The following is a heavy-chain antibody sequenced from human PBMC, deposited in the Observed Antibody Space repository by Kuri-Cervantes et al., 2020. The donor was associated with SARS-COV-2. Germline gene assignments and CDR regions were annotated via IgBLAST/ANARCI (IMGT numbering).Heavy chain of an antibody. V-gene: IGHV1-18*01. D-gene: IGHD2-8*01. CDR1: GYPFTSYG. CDR3: ARSPMVYPNWFDP. J-gene: IGHJ5*02. CDR2: ASTYNDKR. Sequence: ASVKVSCKTSGYPFTSYGITWVRQAPGQGLEWMGWASTYNDKRNLAQKVQDRVTLTTDTSTRTAYMELRSLRSDDTAVYYCARSPMVYPNWFDPWGQGTLVTVSS.